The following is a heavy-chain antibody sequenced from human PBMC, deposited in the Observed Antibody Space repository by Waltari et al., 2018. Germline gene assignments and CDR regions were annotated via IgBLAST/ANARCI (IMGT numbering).Heavy chain of an antibody. V-gene: IGHV1-69*04. CDR2: IIPILRIA. CDR3: ARGGIAAAGTSWFDP. Sequence: QVQLVQSGAEVKKPGSSVKVSCKASGGTFSSYAISWVRQAPGQGLEWMGGIIPILRIANYAQKFQGRVTITADESTSTAYMELSSLRSEDTAVDYCARGGIAAAGTSWFDPWGQGTLVTVSS. CDR1: GGTFSSYA. J-gene: IGHJ5*02. D-gene: IGHD6-13*01.